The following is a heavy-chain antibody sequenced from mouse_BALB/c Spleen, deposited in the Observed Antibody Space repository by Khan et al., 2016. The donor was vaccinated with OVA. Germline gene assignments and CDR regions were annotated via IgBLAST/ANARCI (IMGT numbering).Heavy chain of an antibody. CDR1: GYSITSDYA. CDR3: ASELGRYSSLDY. Sequence: QLQESGPGLVKPSQSLSLTCTVTGYSITSDYAWNWIRQFPGNKLEWMGYISYSGSTTYNPSLKSRISITRATSKDQFFLQLKSVTSEDTATYYCASELGRYSSLDYWGQGTSVTVSS. CDR2: ISYSGST. J-gene: IGHJ4*01. V-gene: IGHV3-2*02. D-gene: IGHD4-1*01.